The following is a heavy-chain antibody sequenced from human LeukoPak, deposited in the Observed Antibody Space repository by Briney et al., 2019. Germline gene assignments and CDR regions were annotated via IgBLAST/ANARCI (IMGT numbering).Heavy chain of an antibody. D-gene: IGHD1-7*01. V-gene: IGHV3-23*01. J-gene: IGHJ4*02. CDR3: VVTITGNTREFDY. Sequence: GGSLRLSCAASGFTFSNYAMSWVRQAPGKGLEWVSGISGSGGSTFYADSVKGQFTISRDNSKNTLYLQINSLRAEDTAVYYCVVTITGNTREFDYWGQGTLVTVSS. CDR2: ISGSGGST. CDR1: GFTFSNYA.